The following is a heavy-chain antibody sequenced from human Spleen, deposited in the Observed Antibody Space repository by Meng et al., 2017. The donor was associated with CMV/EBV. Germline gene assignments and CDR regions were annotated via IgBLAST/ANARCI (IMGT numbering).Heavy chain of an antibody. CDR3: AKDIPLLWFGESAGAFDI. Sequence: GESLKISCAASGFTFSSYWMSWVRQAPGKGLEWVANIKQDGSEKYYVDSVKGRFTISRDNSKNTLYLQMNSLRAEDTAVYYCAKDIPLLWFGESAGAFDIWGQGTMVTASS. CDR2: IKQDGSEK. V-gene: IGHV3-7*03. CDR1: GFTFSSYW. J-gene: IGHJ3*02. D-gene: IGHD3-10*01.